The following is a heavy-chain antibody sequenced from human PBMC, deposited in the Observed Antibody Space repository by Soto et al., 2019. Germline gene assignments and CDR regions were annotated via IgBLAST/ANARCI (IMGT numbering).Heavy chain of an antibody. J-gene: IGHJ4*02. D-gene: IGHD1-26*01. CDR1: GGSVSSGSYY. Sequence: ASETLSLTCTVSGGSVSSGSYYWSWIRQPPGKGLEWIGYIYYSGSTNYNLSLKSRVTISVDTSKNQFSLKLSSVTAADTAVYYCARRYGSAIDYWGQGTLVTVSS. CDR3: ARRYGSAIDY. CDR2: IYYSGST. V-gene: IGHV4-61*01.